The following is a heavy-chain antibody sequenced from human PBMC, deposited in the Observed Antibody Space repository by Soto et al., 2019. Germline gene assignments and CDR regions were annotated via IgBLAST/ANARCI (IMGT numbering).Heavy chain of an antibody. CDR3: TGEVASGY. D-gene: IGHD2-8*02. CDR2: ISRDGGTK. J-gene: IGHJ4*02. V-gene: IGHV3-30*03. CDR1: GFTVSTYG. Sequence: QVQLVESGGGVVQPGRSLRLSCAVSGFTVSTYGMHWVRQAPGKGLEWVAVISRDGGTKYYADSVQGRFTISRDNSRNKLFLEMNSLRGDDMVFYYRTGEVASGYWGQGTLVNVSS.